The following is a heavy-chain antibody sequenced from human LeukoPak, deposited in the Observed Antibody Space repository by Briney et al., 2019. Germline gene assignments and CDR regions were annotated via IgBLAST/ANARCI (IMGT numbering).Heavy chain of an antibody. V-gene: IGHV4-59*01. CDR3: ATAGGGMITD. D-gene: IGHD3-16*01. J-gene: IGHJ4*02. CDR2: IFYTGNT. Sequence: PSETLSLTCTVSGGSISTNAWTWIRQPPGKGLEYIGYIFYTGNTNYNPSLKSRVTISVDMSKNQFSLELNSVTAADTAVYYCATAGGGMITDWGQGALVTVSS. CDR1: GGSISTNA.